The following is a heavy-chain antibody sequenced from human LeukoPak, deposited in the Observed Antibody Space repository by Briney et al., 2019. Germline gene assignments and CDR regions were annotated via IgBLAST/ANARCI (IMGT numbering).Heavy chain of an antibody. CDR3: ASGRQQLAHYGMDV. CDR1: GGSISSYY. J-gene: IGHJ6*02. CDR2: IYYSGST. V-gene: IGHV4-59*01. D-gene: IGHD6-13*01. Sequence: SETLSLTCTVSGGSISSYYWTWIRQPPGKGLEWIGYIYYSGSTNYNPSLKSRVTISVDTSKNQFSLKLSSVTAADTAVYYCASGRQQLAHYGMDVWGQGTTVTVSS.